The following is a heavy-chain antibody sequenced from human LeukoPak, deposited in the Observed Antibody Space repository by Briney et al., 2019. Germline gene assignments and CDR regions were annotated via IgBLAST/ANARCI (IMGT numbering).Heavy chain of an antibody. V-gene: IGHV3-23*01. CDR1: GVTLRNYA. J-gene: IGHJ4*02. D-gene: IGHD2-2*01. Sequence: TGRSLRLSCAASGVTLRNYAMTWIRQTPGKGLQWVSVISGDGESTYYADSVRGRFTISRDNSKNTMYLQMNNLRAEDTAIYYCVKDRDCSSTGCYVFANWGQGTLVTVSS. CDR2: ISGDGEST. CDR3: VKDRDCSSTGCYVFAN.